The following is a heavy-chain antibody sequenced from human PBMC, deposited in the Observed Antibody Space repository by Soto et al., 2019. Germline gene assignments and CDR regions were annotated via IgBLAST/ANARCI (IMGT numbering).Heavy chain of an antibody. CDR1: GGTFSSYA. J-gene: IGHJ5*02. Sequence: SVKVSCKASGGTFSSYAISWVRQAPGQGLEWMGGSIPIFGTANYAQKFQGRVTITADESTSTAYMELSSLRSEDTAVYYCARDHIVVVPAAIRYNWFDPWGQGTLVTVSS. D-gene: IGHD2-2*01. V-gene: IGHV1-69*13. CDR3: ARDHIVVVPAAIRYNWFDP. CDR2: SIPIFGTA.